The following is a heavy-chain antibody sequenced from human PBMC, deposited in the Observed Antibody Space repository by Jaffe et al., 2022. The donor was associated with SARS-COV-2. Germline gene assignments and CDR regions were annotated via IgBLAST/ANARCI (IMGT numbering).Heavy chain of an antibody. D-gene: IGHD2-2*01. CDR2: IKSKTDGGTT. CDR3: TTRSSSCYDWCSWFDP. V-gene: IGHV3-15*01. Sequence: EVQLVESGGGLVKPGGSLRLSCAASGFTFSNAWMSWVRQAPGKGLEWVGRIKSKTDGGTTDYAAPVKGRFTISRDDSKNTLYLQMNSLKTEDTAVYYCTTRSSSCYDWCSWFDPWGQGTLVTVSS. J-gene: IGHJ5*02. CDR1: GFTFSNAW.